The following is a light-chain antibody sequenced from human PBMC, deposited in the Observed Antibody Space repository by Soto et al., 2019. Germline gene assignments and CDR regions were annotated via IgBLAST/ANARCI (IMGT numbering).Light chain of an antibody. CDR2: GNT. CDR1: SSNIGAGYD. V-gene: IGLV1-40*01. CDR3: QSHDSSLNSWV. Sequence: QLVLTQPLSMSGAPGQRVTISCTGSSSNIGAGYDVHWYQLLPGTAPKLLIYGNTNRPSGVPDRFSGSKSGTSASLAITGLRAEDEADYCCQSHDSSLNSWVFGGGTTLTVL. J-gene: IGLJ3*02.